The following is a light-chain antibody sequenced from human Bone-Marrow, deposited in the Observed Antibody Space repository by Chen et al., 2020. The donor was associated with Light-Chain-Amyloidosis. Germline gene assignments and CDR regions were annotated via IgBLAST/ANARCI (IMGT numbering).Light chain of an antibody. V-gene: IGKV4-1*01. CDR1: ENLLNSSNTKSD. J-gene: IGKJ1*01. Sequence: DIVMIQSPDSVSVSLVESATINCKSSENLLNSSNTKSDLVWYQQKSGQPPKLLIYWAYVREVGVPDRFSGSGSGTDFTLSISSLQAEDVAVYYCQQFYTTPWTFGQGTKVEIK. CDR3: QQFYTTPWT. CDR2: WAY.